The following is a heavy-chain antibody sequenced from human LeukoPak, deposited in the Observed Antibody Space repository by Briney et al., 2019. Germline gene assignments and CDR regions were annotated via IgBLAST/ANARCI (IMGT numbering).Heavy chain of an antibody. J-gene: IGHJ4*02. D-gene: IGHD6-19*01. CDR3: ARVRAVAGTPPDY. Sequence: SETLSLTCTVSGYSISSNYHWGWIRQPPGKGLEWIATIYHSGSTYYNPSLKSRVTISVDTSKNQSSLKMRSVTAADTAVYYCARVRAVAGTPPDYWGQGTLVTVSS. CDR2: IYHSGST. CDR1: GYSISSNYH. V-gene: IGHV4-38-2*02.